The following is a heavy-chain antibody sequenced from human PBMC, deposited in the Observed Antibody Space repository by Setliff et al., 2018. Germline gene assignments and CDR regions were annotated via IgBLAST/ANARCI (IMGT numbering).Heavy chain of an antibody. J-gene: IGHJ4*02. D-gene: IGHD2-21*02. V-gene: IGHV4-59*12. CDR1: GGSISSYY. Sequence: PSETLSLTCTVSGGSISSYYWSWIRQPPGKRLEWIGCIYYSGSTYYNPSLKSRVTISVDTSKNQFSLKLSSVTAADTAVYYCAREGGGNSGGFDYWGQGTLVTVSS. CDR3: AREGGGNSGGFDY. CDR2: IYYSGST.